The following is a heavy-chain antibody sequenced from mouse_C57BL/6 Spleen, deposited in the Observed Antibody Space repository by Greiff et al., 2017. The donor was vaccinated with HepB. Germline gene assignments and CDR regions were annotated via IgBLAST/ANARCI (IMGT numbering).Heavy chain of an antibody. J-gene: IGHJ2*01. V-gene: IGHV14-4*01. D-gene: IGHD4-1*01. Sequence: EVKLMESGAELVRPGASVKLSCTASGFNIKDDYMHWVKQRPEQGLEWIGWIDPENGDTEYASKFQGKATITADTSSNTAYLQLSSLTSEDTAVYYCTTLGGPGDYWGQGTTLTVSS. CDR2: IDPENGDT. CDR1: GFNIKDDY. CDR3: TTLGGPGDY.